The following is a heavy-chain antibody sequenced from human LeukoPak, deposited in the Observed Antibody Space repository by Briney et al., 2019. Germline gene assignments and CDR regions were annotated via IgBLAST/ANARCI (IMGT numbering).Heavy chain of an antibody. CDR3: ATLSSSGGDYFDY. CDR2: IYYSGST. V-gene: IGHV4-39*01. CDR1: GGSISSSSYY. Sequence: SETLSLTCTVSGGSISSSSYYWGWIRQPPGKGLEWIGSIYYSGSTYYNPSLKSRVTISVDTSKNQFSLKLSSVTAADTAVYYCATLSSSGGDYFDYWGQGTLVTVSS. J-gene: IGHJ4*02. D-gene: IGHD6-6*01.